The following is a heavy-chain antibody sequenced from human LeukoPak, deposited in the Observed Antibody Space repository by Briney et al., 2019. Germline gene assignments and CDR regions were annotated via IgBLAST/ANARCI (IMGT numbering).Heavy chain of an antibody. Sequence: SVKVSCKASGGTFSSYAISWVRQAPGQGLEWMGRIIPILGIANYAQKFQGRVTITADKSTSTAYMELSGLRSEDTAVYYCARHAKGIAAAGTVYWGQGTLVTVSS. CDR2: IIPILGIA. D-gene: IGHD6-13*01. V-gene: IGHV1-69*04. CDR1: GGTFSSYA. J-gene: IGHJ4*02. CDR3: ARHAKGIAAAGTVY.